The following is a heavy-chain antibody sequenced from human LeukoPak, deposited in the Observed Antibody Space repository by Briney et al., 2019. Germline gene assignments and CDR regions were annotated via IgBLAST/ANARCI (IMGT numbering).Heavy chain of an antibody. CDR1: GGSFSGYY. V-gene: IGHV4-34*01. CDR3: ARGYGDYGSGSYYTGGDY. Sequence: PSETLSLTCAVYGGSFSGYYWSWIRQPPGKGLEWIGEINHSGSTNYNPSLKSRVTISVGASKNQFSLKLSSVTAADTAVYYCARGYGDYGSGSYYTGGDYWGQGTLVTVSS. D-gene: IGHD3-10*01. J-gene: IGHJ4*02. CDR2: INHSGST.